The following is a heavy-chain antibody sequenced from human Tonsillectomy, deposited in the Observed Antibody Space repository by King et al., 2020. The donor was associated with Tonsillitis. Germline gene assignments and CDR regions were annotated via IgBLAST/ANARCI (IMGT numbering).Heavy chain of an antibody. CDR2: ISDTVGST. J-gene: IGHJ3*02. CDR1: GFTFSSYA. Sequence: QLVQSGGGLVQPGGSLRLSCAASGFTFSSYAMTWLRQAPGKGLEWVSAISDTVGSTYYADSVKARFTISRDNSKNTLYLQMNRLRAEDTAGYYCAKAYSSGWYRSDAFDIWGQGTMVTVSS. CDR3: AKAYSSGWYRSDAFDI. V-gene: IGHV3-23*04. D-gene: IGHD6-19*01.